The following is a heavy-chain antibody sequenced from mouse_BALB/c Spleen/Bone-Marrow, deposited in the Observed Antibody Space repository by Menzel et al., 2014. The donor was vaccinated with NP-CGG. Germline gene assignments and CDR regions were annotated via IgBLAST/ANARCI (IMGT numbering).Heavy chain of an antibody. CDR2: IYPSDSYT. CDR1: GYTFTSYW. J-gene: IGHJ2*01. D-gene: IGHD1-1*01. V-gene: IGHV1-69*02. Sequence: VQLQQSGAERVRPGASVKLSCKASGYTFTSYWINWVKQRPGQGLEWIGNIYPSDSYTNYNQKFKDKATLTVDKSSTTAYMQLSSPTSEDSAVYYCTRGGSSPYYFDYWGQGSTLTVSS. CDR3: TRGGSSPYYFDY.